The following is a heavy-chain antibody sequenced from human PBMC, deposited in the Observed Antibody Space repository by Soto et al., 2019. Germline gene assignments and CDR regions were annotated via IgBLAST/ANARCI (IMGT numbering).Heavy chain of an antibody. CDR1: CGSFSGYY. J-gene: IGHJ4*02. V-gene: IGHV4-34*01. Sequence: SETLSLTCAVYCGSFSGYYWSWIRQPPGKGLEWIGEINHSGSTNYNPSLKSRVTISVDTSKNQFSLKLSSVTAADTAVYYCARVLSQQLVRGGYFDCWGQGTLVTVSS. D-gene: IGHD6-13*01. CDR3: ARVLSQQLVRGGYFDC. CDR2: INHSGST.